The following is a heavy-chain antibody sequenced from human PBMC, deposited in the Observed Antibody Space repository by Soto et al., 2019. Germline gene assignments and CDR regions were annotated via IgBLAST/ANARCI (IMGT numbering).Heavy chain of an antibody. J-gene: IGHJ4*02. Sequence: SETLCLTCTVSCGSIISYYWTWIRQPPGKGLEWIGSMYYSGTTFSNPSLQSRVAISVDTSNNQFSLKLTSVTAADTSVYYCARHGGKLGISGTMGNFDYRGQGSLVTVSS. CDR2: MYYSGTT. CDR1: CGSIISYY. D-gene: IGHD1-20*01. CDR3: ARHGGKLGISGTMGNFDY. V-gene: IGHV4-59*08.